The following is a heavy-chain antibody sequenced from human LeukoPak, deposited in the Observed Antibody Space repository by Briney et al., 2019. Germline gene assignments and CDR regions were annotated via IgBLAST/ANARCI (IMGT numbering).Heavy chain of an antibody. Sequence: GGSLRLSCAASGFTFSSYAMSWVRQAPGKGLEWVSAISGSGGSTYYADSVKGRFTISRDNSKNTLYLQMNSLRAEDTAVYYCAKDRKKYDILTGYSRGNAFDIWGQGTMVTVSS. CDR1: GFTFSSYA. D-gene: IGHD3-9*01. CDR2: ISGSGGST. J-gene: IGHJ3*02. V-gene: IGHV3-23*01. CDR3: AKDRKKYDILTGYSRGNAFDI.